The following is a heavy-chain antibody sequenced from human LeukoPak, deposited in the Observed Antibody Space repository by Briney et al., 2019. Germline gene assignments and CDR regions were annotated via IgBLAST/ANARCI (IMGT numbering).Heavy chain of an antibody. CDR3: ARDLLDYYDSSGYGNWFDP. CDR1: GGSISSGSYY. V-gene: IGHV4-61*02. Sequence: SQTLSLTCTVSGGSISSGSYYWSWIRQPAGKGLEWIGRIYTSGSTSYNPSLKSRVTISVDTSKNQFPLKLSSVTAADTAVYYCARDLLDYYDSSGYGNWFDPWGQGTLVTVSS. J-gene: IGHJ5*02. CDR2: IYTSGST. D-gene: IGHD3-22*01.